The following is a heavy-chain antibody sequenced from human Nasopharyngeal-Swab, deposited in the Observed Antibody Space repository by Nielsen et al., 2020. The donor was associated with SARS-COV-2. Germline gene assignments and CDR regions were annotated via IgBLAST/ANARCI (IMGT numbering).Heavy chain of an antibody. V-gene: IGHV3-7*03. CDR2: IKQDGSEK. CDR3: AKDIGPRYGSGSYYPGTYYYGMDV. CDR1: GFTFSSYW. D-gene: IGHD3-10*01. Sequence: GESLKISCAASGFTFSSYWMSWVRQAPGKGLEWVANIKQDGSEKYYVDSVKGRFTISRDNAKNSLYLQMNSLRAEDTALYYCAKDIGPRYGSGSYYPGTYYYGMDVWGQGTTVTVSS. J-gene: IGHJ6*02.